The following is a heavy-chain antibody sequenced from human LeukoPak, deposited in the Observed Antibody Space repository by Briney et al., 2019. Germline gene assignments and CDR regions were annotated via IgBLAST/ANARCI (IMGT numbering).Heavy chain of an antibody. CDR1: GFTFSSYW. J-gene: IGHJ4*02. Sequence: GGSLRLSCAASGFTFSSYWMHWVRQAPGKGLVWVSRINSDGSSTDYADSVKGRFTISRDNAKNTLYLQMHRLRAEDTAMYYCASPRYCTSSSCYLAYWGQGTLVTVSS. V-gene: IGHV3-74*01. CDR2: INSDGSST. D-gene: IGHD2-2*01. CDR3: ASPRYCTSSSCYLAY.